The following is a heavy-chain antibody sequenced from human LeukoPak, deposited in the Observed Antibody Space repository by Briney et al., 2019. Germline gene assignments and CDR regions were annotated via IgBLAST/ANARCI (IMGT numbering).Heavy chain of an antibody. CDR1: GFTFSSYG. CDR2: IRYDGSNK. D-gene: IGHD3-10*01. V-gene: IGHV3-30*02. J-gene: IGHJ6*03. Sequence: SGGSLRLSCAASGFTFSSYGMHWVRQAPGKGLEWVAFIRYDGSNKYYADSVKGRFTISRDNSKNTLYLQMNSLRAEDTAVYYCAKAAMVRGVTYYYYYMDVWGKGTTVTISS. CDR3: AKAAMVRGVTYYYYYMDV.